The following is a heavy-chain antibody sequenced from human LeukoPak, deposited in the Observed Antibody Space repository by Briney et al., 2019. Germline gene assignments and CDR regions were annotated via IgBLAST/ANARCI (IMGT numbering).Heavy chain of an antibody. V-gene: IGHV4-4*02. J-gene: IGHJ4*02. Sequence: PSETLSLTCTVSGGSITSSFWWTWVRQSPGRGLEWIGEIYHSGSTKYNPSLKSRVIISVDKSTNHFSLTLNSVTAADTAVYYCARRLGTDSSAYCLDSWGQGTLVIVSS. D-gene: IGHD3-22*01. CDR2: IYHSGST. CDR1: GGSITSSFW. CDR3: ARRLGTDSSAYCLDS.